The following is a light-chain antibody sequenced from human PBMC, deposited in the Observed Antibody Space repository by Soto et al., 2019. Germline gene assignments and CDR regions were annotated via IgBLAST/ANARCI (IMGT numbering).Light chain of an antibody. CDR3: QQLKSYPIT. Sequence: DIQLTQSPSFLSACVGDRVTITCRASQGISSYLAWYQQKPGKAPKLLIYAASTLQSGVPSRFSGSGSATEFTLTISSLQPEDFATYLCQQLKSYPITFGGGTKVEIK. J-gene: IGKJ4*01. V-gene: IGKV1-9*01. CDR1: QGISSY. CDR2: AAS.